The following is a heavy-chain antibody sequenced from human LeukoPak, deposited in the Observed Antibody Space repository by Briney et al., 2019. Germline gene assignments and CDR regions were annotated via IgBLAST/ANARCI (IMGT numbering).Heavy chain of an antibody. J-gene: IGHJ4*02. Sequence: PGGSLRLSCAASGFTFSSYWMSWVRQAPGKGLEWVANIKQDGSEKYYVDSVKGRFTISRDNAKNSLYLQMNSLRAEDTAVYYCARTVGPLPYYFDYWGQGTLVTVSS. V-gene: IGHV3-7*01. CDR3: ARTVGPLPYYFDY. CDR1: GFTFSSYW. CDR2: IKQDGSEK. D-gene: IGHD2-21*02.